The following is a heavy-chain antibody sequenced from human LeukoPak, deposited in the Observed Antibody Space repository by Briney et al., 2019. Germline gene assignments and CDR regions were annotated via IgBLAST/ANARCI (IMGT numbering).Heavy chain of an antibody. CDR1: AGSISGGGYS. CDR3: ATSHNSDFDY. V-gene: IGHV4-30-2*01. D-gene: IGHD2/OR15-2a*01. J-gene: IGHJ4*02. CDR2: IYHSGST. Sequence: SETLSLTCAVSAGSISGGGYSWSWIRQPPGKNLEWIGYIYHSGSTYYNPSLKSRVTISVDRSKNQFSLKLSSVTAADTAVYYCATSHNSDFDYWGQGTLVTVSS.